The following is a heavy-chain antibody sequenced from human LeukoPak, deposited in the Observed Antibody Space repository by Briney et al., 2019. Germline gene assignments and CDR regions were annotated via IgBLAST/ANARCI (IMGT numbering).Heavy chain of an antibody. Sequence: SETLSLTCAVSGGSISSGGYSWSWIRQPPGKGLEWIGYIYHSGSTYYNPSLKSRVTISVDRSKNQFSLKLSSVTAADTAVYYCARLTVTTYYGMNVWGQGTTVTVSS. CDR1: GGSISSGGYS. V-gene: IGHV4-30-2*01. D-gene: IGHD4-17*01. J-gene: IGHJ6*02. CDR3: ARLTVTTYYGMNV. CDR2: IYHSGST.